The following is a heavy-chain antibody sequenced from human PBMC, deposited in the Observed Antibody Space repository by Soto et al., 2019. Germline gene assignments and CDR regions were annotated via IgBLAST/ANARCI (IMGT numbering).Heavy chain of an antibody. J-gene: IGHJ4*02. Sequence: QVQLQESGPGLVKPSETLSLTCTVSGGSISSFYWSWIRQPPGKGLEWIGYIYPSGSTIYNPSLKSRVTISIDTSKTQFSLKLSSVTAADTAVYYCARVKYGSGSYLHTFDSWGQGTLVTVSS. CDR1: GGSISSFY. CDR3: ARVKYGSGSYLHTFDS. V-gene: IGHV4-59*01. D-gene: IGHD3-10*01. CDR2: IYPSGST.